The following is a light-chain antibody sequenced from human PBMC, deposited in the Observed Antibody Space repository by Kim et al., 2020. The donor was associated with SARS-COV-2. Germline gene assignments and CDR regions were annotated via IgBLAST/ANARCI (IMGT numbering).Light chain of an antibody. V-gene: IGKV3-20*01. CDR2: GAS. CDR1: QSVSSSY. J-gene: IGKJ2*01. CDR3: QQYGSSSYT. Sequence: PGERAPLSCRASQSVSSSYLAWYQQKPGQAPRLLIYGASSRATGIPDRFSGSGSGTDFTLTISRLEPEDFAVYYCQQYGSSSYTFGQGTKLEI.